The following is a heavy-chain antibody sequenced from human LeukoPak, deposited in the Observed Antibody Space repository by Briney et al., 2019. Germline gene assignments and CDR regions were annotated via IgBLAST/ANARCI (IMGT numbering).Heavy chain of an antibody. CDR1: GFTFDDYA. D-gene: IGHD6-19*01. CDR3: AKDATYSSGWTDY. CDR2: ISWNSGSI. J-gene: IGHJ4*02. V-gene: IGHV3-9*01. Sequence: GGSLRLSCAAAGFTFDDYAMHWVRQAPGKGLEWVSGISWNSGSIGYADSVKGRFTISRDNAKNSLYLQMNSLRAEDTALYYCAKDATYSSGWTDYWGQGTLVTVSS.